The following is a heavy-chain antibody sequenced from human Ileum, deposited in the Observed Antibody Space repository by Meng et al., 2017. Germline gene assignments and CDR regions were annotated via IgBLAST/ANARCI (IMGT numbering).Heavy chain of an antibody. J-gene: IGHJ4*02. CDR1: GDPVSNTQW. V-gene: IGHV4-4*02. D-gene: IGHD5-12*01. Sequence: QVHLTEAGPGVAQPCGTRSLICEVSGDPVSNTQWGDWLRQPPGKGLEWIGEIHHSGRTNFIASLQSRATISLDESKNQFSLTLTSVTAADTAVYYCARGVGDIRVGFDYWGQGILVTVSS. CDR3: ARGVGDIRVGFDY. CDR2: IHHSGRT.